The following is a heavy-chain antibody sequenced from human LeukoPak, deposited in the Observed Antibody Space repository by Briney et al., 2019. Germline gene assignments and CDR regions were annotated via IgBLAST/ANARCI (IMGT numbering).Heavy chain of an antibody. CDR1: GFTFSSYA. CDR3: AKAISGSNAVADY. CDR2: ISGSGDNT. J-gene: IGHJ4*02. Sequence: PGGSLRLSCAASGFTFSSYAMTWVRQAPGKGLECVSSISGSGDNTYYADSVKGRFTISRDNSKNTLYLQMNSLRAEDTAVYYCAKAISGSNAVADYWGQGTLVTVSS. V-gene: IGHV3-23*01. D-gene: IGHD1-26*01.